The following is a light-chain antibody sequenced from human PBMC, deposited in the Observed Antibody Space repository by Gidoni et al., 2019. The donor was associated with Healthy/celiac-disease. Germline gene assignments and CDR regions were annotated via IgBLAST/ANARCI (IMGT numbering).Light chain of an antibody. J-gene: IGKJ4*01. Sequence: DIVTTQSPVSLDVSLGERATIHCKSSQSVLYSSNNKNYLAWYQQKPGQPPKLLIYWASTRESGVPDRFSGSGSGTDFTLTISSLQAEDVAVYYCQQYYSTPLTFXGXTKVEIK. CDR2: WAS. CDR3: QQYYSTPLT. CDR1: QSVLYSSNNKNY. V-gene: IGKV4-1*01.